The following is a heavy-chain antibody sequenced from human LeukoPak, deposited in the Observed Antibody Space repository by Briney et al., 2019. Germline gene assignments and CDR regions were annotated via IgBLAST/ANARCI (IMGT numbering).Heavy chain of an antibody. J-gene: IGHJ5*02. V-gene: IGHV4-34*01. Sequence: SETLSLTCAVYGGSFSGYYWSWIRQPPGKGLEWIGEINHSGSTNYNPSLKSRVTISVDTSKNQFSLKLSSVTAADTAVYYCARTYYDFWSAPRGGWFDPWGQGTLVTVSS. CDR3: ARTYYDFWSAPRGGWFDP. CDR1: GGSFSGYY. CDR2: INHSGST. D-gene: IGHD3-3*01.